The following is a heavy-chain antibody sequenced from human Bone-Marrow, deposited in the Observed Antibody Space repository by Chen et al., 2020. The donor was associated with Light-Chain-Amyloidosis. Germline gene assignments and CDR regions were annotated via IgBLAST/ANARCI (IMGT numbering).Heavy chain of an antibody. D-gene: IGHD3-3*01. Sequence: QLQEWGTGLLKPSETLSLTCAVYGAPFSNYYWTWVRQAPGKGMEWMGEIIETGSASFNPTLKSRLTMSVEKSKNQFSLKLTSVTAADTAVYYCARAIYRYYDLVNFYHYMDVWGRGTTVTVS. CDR2: IIETGSA. J-gene: IGHJ6*03. CDR1: GAPFSNYY. V-gene: IGHV4-34*12. CDR3: ARAIYRYYDLVNFYHYMDV.